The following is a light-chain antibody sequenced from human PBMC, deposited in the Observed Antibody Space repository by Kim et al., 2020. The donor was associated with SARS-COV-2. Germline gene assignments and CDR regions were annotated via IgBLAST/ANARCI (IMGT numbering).Light chain of an antibody. CDR3: QVWDSSSEHWV. Sequence: SYELTQPPSVSVATGKTARITCGGNNIGSKRVHWYQQKPGQAPVLVIYYDSDRPSGIPERFSGSNSGNTATLTISRVEAGDEADYYCQVWDSSSEHWVFG. CDR1: NIGSKR. J-gene: IGLJ3*02. V-gene: IGLV3-21*04. CDR2: YDS.